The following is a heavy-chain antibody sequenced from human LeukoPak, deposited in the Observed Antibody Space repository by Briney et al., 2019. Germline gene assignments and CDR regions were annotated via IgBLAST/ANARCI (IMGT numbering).Heavy chain of an antibody. CDR1: GGSVSSGSYY. CDR2: IYYSGST. Sequence: PSETLSLTCTVSGGSVSSGSYYWSWIRQPPGKGLEWIGYIYYSGSTNYNPSLKSRVTISVDTSKNQFSLKLSSVTAADTAVYYCARASVLRYFDWLLTRGTGQGVYFDYWGQGTLVTVSS. J-gene: IGHJ4*02. V-gene: IGHV4-61*01. CDR3: ARASVLRYFDWLLTRGTGQGVYFDY. D-gene: IGHD3-9*01.